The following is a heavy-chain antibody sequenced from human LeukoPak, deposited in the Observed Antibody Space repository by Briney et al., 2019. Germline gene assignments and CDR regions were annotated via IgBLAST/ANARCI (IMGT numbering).Heavy chain of an antibody. CDR1: GGTFSSYA. CDR3: ARDGEGGPYYDSSGYYY. CDR2: IIPIFGTA. J-gene: IGHJ4*02. D-gene: IGHD3-22*01. Sequence: SVKVSCKASGGTFSSYAISWVRQAPGQGLEWMGGIIPIFGTANYAQKFQGRVTITADEPTSTAYMELSSLRSEDTAVYYCARDGEGGPYYDSSGYYYWGQGTLVTVSS. V-gene: IGHV1-69*13.